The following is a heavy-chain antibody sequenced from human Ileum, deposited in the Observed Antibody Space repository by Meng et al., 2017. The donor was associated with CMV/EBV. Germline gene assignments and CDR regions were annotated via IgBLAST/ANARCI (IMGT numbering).Heavy chain of an antibody. CDR3: AHRLNTPMVFDY. J-gene: IGHJ4*02. V-gene: IGHV2-5*01. D-gene: IGHD5-18*01. CDR2: ISSNDAK. CDR1: AFSISTSVVG. Sequence: TFSAFSISTSVVGVCWIRQPPGEVLEWLALISSNDAKHSSPSLKSRLTITKDTSNNQVVLTMTNMDPVDTATYYCAHRLNTPMVFDYWGQGTLVTVSS.